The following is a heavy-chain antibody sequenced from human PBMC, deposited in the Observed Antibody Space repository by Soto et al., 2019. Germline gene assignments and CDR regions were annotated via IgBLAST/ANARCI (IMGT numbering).Heavy chain of an antibody. CDR3: AKGCGGDCYSGVQY. Sequence: EVQLLESGRGLVQPGGSLRLSYAASGFTFSSSAMSWVRQAPGKGLEWVSSISNSGGSTYYADSVKGRFTISRDNSKNTLYLQMNSRQAEDTAVYYCAKGCGGDCYSGVQYWGQGTLVTVSS. CDR1: GFTFSSSA. D-gene: IGHD2-21*02. J-gene: IGHJ4*02. V-gene: IGHV3-23*01. CDR2: ISNSGGST.